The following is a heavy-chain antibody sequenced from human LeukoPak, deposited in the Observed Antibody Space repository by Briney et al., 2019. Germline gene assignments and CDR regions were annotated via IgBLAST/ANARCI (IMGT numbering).Heavy chain of an antibody. CDR1: GFSISTSGVG. Sequence: SGPTLVKPTQTLTLTCTFSGFSISTSGVGVGWIRQPPGKALEWLALIYWNDDKRYSPSLKSRLTITKDTSKNQVVLTMTNMDPVDTATYYCAHSTSYYDFWSGPRLDVWFDPWGQGTLVTVSS. CDR3: AHSTSYYDFWSGPRLDVWFDP. CDR2: IYWNDDK. D-gene: IGHD3-3*01. J-gene: IGHJ5*02. V-gene: IGHV2-5*01.